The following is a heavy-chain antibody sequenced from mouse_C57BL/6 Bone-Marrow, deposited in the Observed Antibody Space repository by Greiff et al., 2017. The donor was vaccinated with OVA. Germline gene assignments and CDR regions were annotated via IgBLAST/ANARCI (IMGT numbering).Heavy chain of an antibody. J-gene: IGHJ4*01. CDR1: GYTFTSYW. CDR3: ARDYYDGSSYGDAMDY. V-gene: IGHV1-55*01. Sequence: VQLQQPGAELVKPGASVKMSCKASGYTFTSYWITWVKQRPGQGLEWIGDIYPGSGSTNYNEKFKSKATLTVDTSSSTAYMQLSSLTSEDSAVYYGARDYYDGSSYGDAMDYWGQGTSVTVSS. D-gene: IGHD1-1*01. CDR2: IYPGSGST.